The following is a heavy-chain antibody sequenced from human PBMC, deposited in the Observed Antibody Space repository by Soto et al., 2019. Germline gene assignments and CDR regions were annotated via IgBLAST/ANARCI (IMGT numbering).Heavy chain of an antibody. CDR2: IDPSDSYT. V-gene: IGHV5-10-1*01. J-gene: IGHJ6*02. CDR3: ARLSGSCSSTSCYYYYYYGMDV. D-gene: IGHD2-2*01. Sequence: GESLKISCKGSGYSFTSYWISWVRQMPGKGLEWMGRIDPSDSYTNYSPSFQGHVTISADKSISTAYLQWSSLKASDTAMYYCARLSGSCSSTSCYYYYYYGMDVWGQGNTVTVSS. CDR1: GYSFTSYW.